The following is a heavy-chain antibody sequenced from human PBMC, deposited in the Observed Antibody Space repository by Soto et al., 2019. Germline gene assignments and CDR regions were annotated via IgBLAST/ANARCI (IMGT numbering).Heavy chain of an antibody. V-gene: IGHV2-5*01. CDR2: IYWNDDK. CDR1: GFSLSTSGVG. CDR3: SHSPQSYYDIFTGYYRVSWFDP. J-gene: IGHJ5*02. Sequence: QITLKESGPTLVKPTQTLTLTCTFSGFSLSTSGVGVGWIRQPPGKALEWLALIYWNDDKRYSPSLKSRLTITKYTNKNPVVHTMTNMDPLDTATYYWSHSPQSYYDIFTGYYRVSWFDPWGQGTLVNVSS. D-gene: IGHD3-9*01.